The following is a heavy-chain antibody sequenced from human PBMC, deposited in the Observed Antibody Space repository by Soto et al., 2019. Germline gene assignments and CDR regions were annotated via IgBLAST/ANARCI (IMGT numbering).Heavy chain of an antibody. CDR3: ARMDYDILTGYYPANWFDP. CDR2: IYPGDSDT. V-gene: IGHV5-51*01. Sequence: RGSLKISCKGSGYSFTSYWIGWVRQMPGKGLEWMGIIYPGDSDTRYSPSFQGQVTISADKSISTAYLQWSSLKASDTAMYYCARMDYDILTGYYPANWFDPWGQGTLVTVSS. CDR1: GYSFTSYW. D-gene: IGHD3-9*01. J-gene: IGHJ5*02.